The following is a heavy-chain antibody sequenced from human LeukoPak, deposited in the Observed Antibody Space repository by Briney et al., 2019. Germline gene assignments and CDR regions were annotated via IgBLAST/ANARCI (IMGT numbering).Heavy chain of an antibody. CDR1: GYTFTSFY. V-gene: IGHV1-18*04. D-gene: IGHD3-10*01. J-gene: IGHJ4*02. CDR2: ISVYNGDT. Sequence: ASVKVSCKTTGYTFTSFYIHWLRQAPGQGLEWMGWISVYNGDTKYAQNLQGRVTLTTDTSMSTAYMELRSLRSDDTAVYYCVRGGGFNSGFEYWGQGTLVIVSS. CDR3: VRGGGFNSGFEY.